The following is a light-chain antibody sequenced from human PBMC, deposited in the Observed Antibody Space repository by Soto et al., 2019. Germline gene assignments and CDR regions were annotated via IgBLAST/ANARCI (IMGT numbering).Light chain of an antibody. CDR2: DAL. CDR3: QQGTNWPLIT. CDR1: QSVEYS. J-gene: IGKJ5*01. Sequence: EIVLTQSPATLSLSPGERATLSCRASQSVEYSLVWYQQKHGQAPRLLIYDALNRATGIPARFSGSGSGTEFTLTISSLEPEDFAVYYCQQGTNWPLITFGQGTRLEIK. V-gene: IGKV3-11*01.